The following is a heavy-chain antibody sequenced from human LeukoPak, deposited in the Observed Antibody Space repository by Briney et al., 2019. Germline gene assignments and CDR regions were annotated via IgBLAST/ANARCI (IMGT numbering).Heavy chain of an antibody. V-gene: IGHV1-8*01. Sequence: ASVTVSCKASGYTFTIYDINWVRQATGQGLEWMGWMNPNSGNTGYAQKFQGRVTMTRNTSISTAYMELSGLRSEDTAVYYCARGLGKGIAARYFDYWGQGTLVTVSS. CDR2: MNPNSGNT. CDR1: GYTFTIYD. D-gene: IGHD6-6*01. CDR3: ARGLGKGIAARYFDY. J-gene: IGHJ4*02.